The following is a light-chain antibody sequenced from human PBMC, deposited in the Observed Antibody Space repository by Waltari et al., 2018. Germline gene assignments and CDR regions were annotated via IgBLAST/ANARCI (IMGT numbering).Light chain of an antibody. CDR3: QQYNHWPPIT. CDR2: DAS. J-gene: IGKJ5*01. Sequence: EILMTQSPATLSVSPGERATLSCRASQSVSSNLAWYQQKPGQALRLLIYDASTRAPSTPARFRGSGSGTEFAITISSLQSEDSAVYYCQQYNHWPPITFGQGTRLEIK. CDR1: QSVSSN. V-gene: IGKV3-15*01.